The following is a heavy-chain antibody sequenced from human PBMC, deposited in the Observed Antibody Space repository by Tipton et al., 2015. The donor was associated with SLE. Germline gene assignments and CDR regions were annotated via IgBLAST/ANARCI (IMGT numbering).Heavy chain of an antibody. CDR2: IKQDGSEK. Sequence: QLVQSGGGLVQPGGSLRVSCVVSGFTFSSYWMGWVRQAPGKGLEWVANIKQDGSEKYYVDSVKGRFTISRDNAKNSLYLQMNSLRAEDTAVYYCATSRTLDYWGQGTLVTVSS. D-gene: IGHD1-14*01. CDR3: ATSRTLDY. CDR1: GFTFSSYW. V-gene: IGHV3-7*01. J-gene: IGHJ4*02.